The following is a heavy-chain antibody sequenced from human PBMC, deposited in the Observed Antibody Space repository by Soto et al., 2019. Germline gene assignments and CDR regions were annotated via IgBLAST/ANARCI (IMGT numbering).Heavy chain of an antibody. V-gene: IGHV1-2*02. Sequence: ASVKVSCKASGYTFTDYYMHWLRRSPGQGLEWMGWINDNSGATRYSQRFQGRVTLTRDTSISTAYMELSSLRSDDTAVYYCARDSAAAAGLSFDSWGQGTLVTVSS. CDR1: GYTFTDYY. J-gene: IGHJ4*02. D-gene: IGHD6-13*01. CDR2: INDNSGAT. CDR3: ARDSAAAAGLSFDS.